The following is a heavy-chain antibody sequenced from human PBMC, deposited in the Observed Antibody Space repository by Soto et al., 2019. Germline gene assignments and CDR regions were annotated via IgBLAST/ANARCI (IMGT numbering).Heavy chain of an antibody. V-gene: IGHV4-30-4*01. CDR3: VGTGTTDDY. D-gene: IGHD4-17*01. CDR1: GASVSSGDYY. Sequence: TLSLTCTVSGASVSSGDYYWSCIRQPPGKGLEWIGYIYNSGGSYYNPSLKGRLTISIDTSENQFSLRLNSVTAADTAIYYCVGTGTTDDYWGRGTLVTVSS. J-gene: IGHJ4*02. CDR2: IYNSGGS.